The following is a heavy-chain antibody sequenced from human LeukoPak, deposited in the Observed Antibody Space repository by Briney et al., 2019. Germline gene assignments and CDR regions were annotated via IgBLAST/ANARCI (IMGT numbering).Heavy chain of an antibody. CDR3: TRVHTVTNLIDY. V-gene: IGHV3-49*03. CDR1: GFTFGDYA. J-gene: IGHJ4*02. Sequence: QTGGSLRLSCTASGFTFGDYAMSWFRQAPGKGLEWVGFIRSKAYGGTIEYAASVKGRFTISRDDSKSIAYLQMNSLKTEDTAVYYCTRVHTVTNLIDYWGQGTLVTVSS. D-gene: IGHD4-17*01. CDR2: IRSKAYGGTI.